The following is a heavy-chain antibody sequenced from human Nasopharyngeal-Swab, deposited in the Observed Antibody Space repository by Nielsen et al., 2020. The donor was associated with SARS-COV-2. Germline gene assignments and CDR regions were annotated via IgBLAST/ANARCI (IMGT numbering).Heavy chain of an antibody. V-gene: IGHV3-7*01. CDR1: GFTFSSYW. CDR3: AREWRERGLGSSGSRPQANAFDI. J-gene: IGHJ3*02. D-gene: IGHD1-26*01. Sequence: GGSLRPSCAASGFTFSSYWMSWVRQAPGKGLEWVANIKQDGSEKYYVDSVKGRFTISRDNAKNSLYLQMNSLRAEDTAVYYCAREWRERGLGSSGSRPQANAFDIWGQGTMVTV. CDR2: IKQDGSEK.